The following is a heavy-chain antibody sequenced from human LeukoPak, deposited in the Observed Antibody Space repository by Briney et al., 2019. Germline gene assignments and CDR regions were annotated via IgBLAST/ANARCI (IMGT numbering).Heavy chain of an antibody. J-gene: IGHJ4*02. Sequence: PGGSLRLSCAASGFTFSSYSMNWVRQAPGKGLEWVSSISSSSSSYIYYADSVKGRFTISRDNAKNSLYLQMNSLRAEDTAVYYCARVRRAVADIDYWGQGTLVTVSS. V-gene: IGHV3-21*01. CDR1: GFTFSSYS. CDR3: ARVRRAVADIDY. CDR2: ISSSSSSYI. D-gene: IGHD6-19*01.